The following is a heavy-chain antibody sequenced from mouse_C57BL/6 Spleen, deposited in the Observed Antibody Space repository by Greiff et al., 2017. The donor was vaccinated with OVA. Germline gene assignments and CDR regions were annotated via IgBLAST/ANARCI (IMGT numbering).Heavy chain of an antibody. CDR1: GSTFTSYW. CDR2: INPSNGGT. V-gene: IGHV1-53*01. Sequence: QVQLQQPGTELVKPGASVKLSCKASGSTFTSYWMHWVKQRPGQGLEWIGNINPSNGGTNYNEKFKSTATLTVYTASSTAYMQLSSLTSEDSAVYYCAREKIYYDYDGIAYWGQGTLVTVSA. D-gene: IGHD2-4*01. CDR3: AREKIYYDYDGIAY. J-gene: IGHJ3*01.